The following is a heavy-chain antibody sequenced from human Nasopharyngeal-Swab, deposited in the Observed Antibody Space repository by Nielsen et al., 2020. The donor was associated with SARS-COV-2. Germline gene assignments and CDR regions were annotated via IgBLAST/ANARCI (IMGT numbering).Heavy chain of an antibody. D-gene: IGHD2-2*01. CDR2: ISYDGSNK. V-gene: IGHV3-30*18. Sequence: VFQAPGKGLSWLAVISYDGSNKYYADSVKGRFTISRDNSKNTLYLQMNSLRAEDTAVYYCAKDKPVVPAAFVPNAFDIWGQGTMVTVSS. J-gene: IGHJ3*02. CDR3: AKDKPVVPAAFVPNAFDI.